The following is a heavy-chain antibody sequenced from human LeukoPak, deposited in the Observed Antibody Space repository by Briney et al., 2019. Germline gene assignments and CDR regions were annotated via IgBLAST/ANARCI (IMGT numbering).Heavy chain of an antibody. Sequence: SGGSLRLSCAASGFTFSSYAMSWVRQAPGKGLEWVSAISGSGGSTYYADSVKGRFTISRDNSKNTLYLQMNSLRAEDTAVYYCAKDVISGITMIEAWIGLYFDYWGQGTLVTVSS. J-gene: IGHJ4*02. D-gene: IGHD3-22*01. CDR2: ISGSGGST. CDR1: GFTFSSYA. V-gene: IGHV3-23*01. CDR3: AKDVISGITMIEAWIGLYFDY.